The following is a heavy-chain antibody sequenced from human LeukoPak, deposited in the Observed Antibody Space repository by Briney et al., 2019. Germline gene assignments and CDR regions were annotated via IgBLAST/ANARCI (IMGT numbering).Heavy chain of an antibody. V-gene: IGHV4-34*01. CDR1: GGSFSGYY. J-gene: IGHJ4*02. CDR3: ARQTFHSTTMPARN. Sequence: SETLSLTCAVYGGSFSGYYWSWIRQPPGKGLEWIGSIYYSGSTYYNPSLKSRVTISVDTSKNQFSLKLSSVTAADTAVYYCARQTFHSTTMPARNWGQGTLVTVSS. CDR2: IYYSGST. D-gene: IGHD2/OR15-2a*01.